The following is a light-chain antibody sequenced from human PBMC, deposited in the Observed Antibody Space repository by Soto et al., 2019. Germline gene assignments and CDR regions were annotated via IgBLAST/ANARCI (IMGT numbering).Light chain of an antibody. V-gene: IGLV2-14*03. J-gene: IGLJ1*01. CDR1: SSDVGGYNY. Sequence: QSVLTQPASVSWSPGQSITISCTGTSSDVGGYNYVSWYQHHPGKAPKLMIFDVSNRPSGVSNRFSGSKSGNTASLTISGLQPEDEADCYCSSYTASNTRQIVFGTGTKVTVL. CDR2: DVS. CDR3: SSYTASNTRQIV.